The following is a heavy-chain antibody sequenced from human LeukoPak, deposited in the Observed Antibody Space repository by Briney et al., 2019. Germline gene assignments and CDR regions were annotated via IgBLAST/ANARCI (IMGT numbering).Heavy chain of an antibody. Sequence: GGSLRLSCAASGFTFSSYSMNWVRKAPGKGLEWVSSISSSSSYIYYADSVKGRFTISRDNARNSLYLQMNSLRAEDTAVYYCARGPQLYYYMDVWGKGTTVTVSS. J-gene: IGHJ6*03. CDR2: ISSSSSYI. D-gene: IGHD5-18*01. V-gene: IGHV3-21*01. CDR1: GFTFSSYS. CDR3: ARGPQLYYYMDV.